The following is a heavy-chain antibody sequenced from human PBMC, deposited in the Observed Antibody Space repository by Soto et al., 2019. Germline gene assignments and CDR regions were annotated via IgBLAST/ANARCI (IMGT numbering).Heavy chain of an antibody. CDR3: AKSTFWSGYHYYCGRDV. CDR2: ISGSGGST. CDR1: GFTFSSYA. J-gene: IGHJ6*02. D-gene: IGHD3-3*01. V-gene: IGHV3-23*01. Sequence: EVQLLESGGGLVQPGGSLRLSCAASGFTFSSYAMSWVRQAPGKGLEWVSAISGSGGSTYYADSVKGRFTISRDNSKNTLYLQMNSLRSEDTAVYYCAKSTFWSGYHYYCGRDVWRQGTTVTVSS.